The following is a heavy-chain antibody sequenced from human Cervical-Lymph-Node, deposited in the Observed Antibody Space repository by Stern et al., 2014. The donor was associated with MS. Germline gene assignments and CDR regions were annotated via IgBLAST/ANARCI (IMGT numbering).Heavy chain of an antibody. Sequence: QMQLVQSGAEVKKPGASVKVSCKASGYTFTNYYMNWVRQAPGQGLEWMGLINPSGGSTSYAQKFQGRVTMTRDTSTTTFYMELSSLSSEETAVYYCASSAWLGGMDVWGQGTTVTVSS. J-gene: IGHJ6*02. CDR1: GYTFTNYY. D-gene: IGHD6-19*01. CDR3: ASSAWLGGMDV. V-gene: IGHV1-46*01. CDR2: INPSGGST.